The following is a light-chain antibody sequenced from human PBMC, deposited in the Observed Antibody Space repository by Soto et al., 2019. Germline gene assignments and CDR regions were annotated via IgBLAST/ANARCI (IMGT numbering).Light chain of an antibody. CDR2: GAS. CDR1: QSVSSSY. CDR3: QQYGSSPSIT. V-gene: IGKV3-20*01. J-gene: IGKJ5*01. Sequence: EIVLTQSPGTLSLSPGERATLSCRASQSVSSSYLAWYQQKPGQATRLLIYGASSRANGIPDRFSGSGSGTDFTLTISRLEPEDFAAYYCQQYGSSPSITFGQGTRLEIK.